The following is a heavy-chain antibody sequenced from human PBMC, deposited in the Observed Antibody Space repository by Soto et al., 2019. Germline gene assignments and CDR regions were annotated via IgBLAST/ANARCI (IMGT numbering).Heavy chain of an antibody. D-gene: IGHD1-1*01. CDR1: GGSISSYY. V-gene: IGHV4-59*01. CDR2: IYYSGST. J-gene: IGHJ4*02. CDR3: ARSYHQTNWNFDY. Sequence: SETLSLTCTVSGGSISSYYWSWIRQPPGKGLEWIGYIYYSGSTNYNPSLKSRVTISVDTSKNQFSLKLSSVTAADTAVYYCARSYHQTNWNFDYWGQGTLVTVSS.